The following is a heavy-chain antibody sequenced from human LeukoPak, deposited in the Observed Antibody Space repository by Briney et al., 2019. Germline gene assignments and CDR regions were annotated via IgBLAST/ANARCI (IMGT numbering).Heavy chain of an antibody. V-gene: IGHV3-30*02. CDR1: GFTFSSYG. CDR3: AKSHLPNSYSGTYYCDY. CDR2: IRYDESKT. Sequence: GGSLRLSCAASGFTFSSYGMHWVRQAPAKGLVWVAFIRYDESKTFYGDSVKGRFTVSRDNSKNTLYLQMNSLRAEDTAVYYCAKSHLPNSYSGTYYCDYWGQGTQVTVSS. D-gene: IGHD1-26*01. J-gene: IGHJ4*02.